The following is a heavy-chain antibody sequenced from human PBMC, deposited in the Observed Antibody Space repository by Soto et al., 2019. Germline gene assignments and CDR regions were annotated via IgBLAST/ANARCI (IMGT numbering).Heavy chain of an antibody. D-gene: IGHD1-26*01. Sequence: EVQLLESGGGLAQLGGSLRLSCAASGFIFRTYAMNWVRQAPGKGLEWVSVMVGDGSSSDYADSVRGRFTISRDNSKNTLYLQMNNLRAEDTAVYYCAKDLRPDGRYDLDYWGQGTLVTVSS. CDR3: AKDLRPDGRYDLDY. CDR1: GFIFRTYA. J-gene: IGHJ4*02. V-gene: IGHV3-23*01. CDR2: MVGDGSSS.